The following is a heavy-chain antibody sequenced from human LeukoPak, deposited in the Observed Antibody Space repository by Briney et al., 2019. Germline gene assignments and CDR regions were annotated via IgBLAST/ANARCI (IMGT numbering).Heavy chain of an antibody. Sequence: GGSLRLSCAASGFTFSTFAMIWVRQPPGKGLEWVSAISGSGGSTYYADSVKGRFTISRDNSKNTLYLQMNSLRAEDTAVYYCANRCGFCGDLGWGQGTLVTVSS. CDR2: ISGSGGST. CDR3: ANRCGFCGDLG. V-gene: IGHV3-23*01. J-gene: IGHJ4*02. D-gene: IGHD2-21*01. CDR1: GFTFSTFA.